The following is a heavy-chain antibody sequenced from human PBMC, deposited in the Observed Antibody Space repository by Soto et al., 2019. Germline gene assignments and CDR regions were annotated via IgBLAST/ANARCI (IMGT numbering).Heavy chain of an antibody. CDR3: ASPGGDCSSTSCFYYYGMDV. Sequence: ASVKVSCKASGYTFTSYGISWVRQAPGQGLEWMGWISAYNGNTNYAQKLQGRVTMTTDTSTSTAYMELRSLRSDDTAVYYCASPGGDCSSTSCFYYYGMDVWGQGTTVTGSS. CDR2: ISAYNGNT. CDR1: GYTFTSYG. J-gene: IGHJ6*02. D-gene: IGHD2-2*01. V-gene: IGHV1-18*01.